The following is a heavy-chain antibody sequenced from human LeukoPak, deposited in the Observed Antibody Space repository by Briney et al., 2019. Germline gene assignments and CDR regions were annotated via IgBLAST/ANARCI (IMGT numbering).Heavy chain of an antibody. D-gene: IGHD3-10*01. CDR1: GGSISSYY. Sequence: SETLSLTCTVSGGSISSYYWSWIRQPPGKGLEWIGYIYYSGSTNYNPSLKSRVTISVDTSKNQFSLKLSSVTAADTAVYYCARSGITMVRGVILKGAYFDYWGQGTLVTVSS. J-gene: IGHJ4*02. CDR2: IYYSGST. V-gene: IGHV4-59*01. CDR3: ARSGITMVRGVILKGAYFDY.